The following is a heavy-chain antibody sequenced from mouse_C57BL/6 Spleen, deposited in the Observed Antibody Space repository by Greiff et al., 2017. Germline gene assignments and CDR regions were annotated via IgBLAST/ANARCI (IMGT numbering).Heavy chain of an antibody. V-gene: IGHV3-5*01. CDR2: IYYSGTI. Sequence: DVQLQESGPGLVKPSQTVFLTCTVTGISITTGNYRWSWIRQFPGNKLEWIGYIYYSGTITYNPSLTSRPTITRDTPKNQFFLEMNSLTAEDTATYYCARGPSNYYGSSFFDYWGQGTTLTVSS. CDR1: GISITTGNYR. J-gene: IGHJ2*01. CDR3: ARGPSNYYGSSFFDY. D-gene: IGHD1-1*01.